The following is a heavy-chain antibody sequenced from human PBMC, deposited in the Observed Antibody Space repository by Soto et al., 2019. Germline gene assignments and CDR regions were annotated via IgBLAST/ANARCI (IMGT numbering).Heavy chain of an antibody. CDR2: IYYSGST. Sequence: SETLSLTCTVSGGSISSGGYYWSWIRQHPGKGLEWIGYIYYSGSTYYNPSLKSRVTISVDTSKNQFSLKLSSVTAADTAVYYCARAKTYYYDSSGKYYFDYWGQGTLVTV. V-gene: IGHV4-31*03. D-gene: IGHD3-22*01. CDR1: GGSISSGGYY. J-gene: IGHJ4*02. CDR3: ARAKTYYYDSSGKYYFDY.